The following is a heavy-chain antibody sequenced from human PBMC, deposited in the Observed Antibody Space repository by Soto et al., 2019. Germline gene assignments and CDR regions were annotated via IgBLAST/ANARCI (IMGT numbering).Heavy chain of an antibody. Sequence: EVQLVESGGGLVQPGRSLRLSCAASGFTFDDYAMHWVRQAPGKGLEWVSGISWNSGSIGYVDSVKGRFTISRDNAKNSLYLQMNSLRAEDTALYYCAKDISSQRLVPFDYWGQGTLVTVSS. CDR2: ISWNSGSI. J-gene: IGHJ4*02. D-gene: IGHD3-9*01. V-gene: IGHV3-9*01. CDR1: GFTFDDYA. CDR3: AKDISSQRLVPFDY.